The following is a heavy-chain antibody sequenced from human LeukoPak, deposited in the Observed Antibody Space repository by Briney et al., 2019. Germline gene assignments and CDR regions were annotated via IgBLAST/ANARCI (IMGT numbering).Heavy chain of an antibody. Sequence: SETLSLTCTVSGGSISGSSYYWGWIRQPPGKGLEWIGSIYYSGSTYYNPSLKSRVTISVDTSKNQFSLKLSSVTAADTAVYYCARVPSPGGWFDPWGQGTLVTVSS. J-gene: IGHJ5*02. CDR3: ARVPSPGGWFDP. D-gene: IGHD1-14*01. V-gene: IGHV4-39*07. CDR2: IYYSGST. CDR1: GGSISGSSYY.